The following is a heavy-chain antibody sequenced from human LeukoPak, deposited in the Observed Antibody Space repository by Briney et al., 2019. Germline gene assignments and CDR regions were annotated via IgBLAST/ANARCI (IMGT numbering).Heavy chain of an antibody. CDR2: ISGSADST. CDR3: AKGLFSAGRLGY. J-gene: IGHJ4*02. CDR1: GFTFTSYA. V-gene: IGHV3-23*01. Sequence: PGGSLRLSCAASGFTFTSYAMSWVRQAPGKGLDWVTAISGSADSTYYADSVKGRFTISRDNSKNTLYLQMNSLRAEDTAVYYCAKGLFSAGRLGYWGQGTLVTVSS.